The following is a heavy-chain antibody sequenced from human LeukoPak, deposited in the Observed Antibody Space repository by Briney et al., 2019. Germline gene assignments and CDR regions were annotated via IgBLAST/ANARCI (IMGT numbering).Heavy chain of an antibody. CDR3: ARGARAFYSSSWYGFHRPPPQNWFDP. CDR2: IGIVVDT. J-gene: IGHJ5*02. V-gene: IGHV3-13*01. Sequence: GASLRPSCAASGLTFSSYDMHWVRQPTGNGLEWVSAIGIVVDTYYPRSVKGGFTISRENAKNSLYLQMNSLRGGDTAVYYCARGARAFYSSSWYGFHRPPPQNWFDPWSQGTLVTVSS. CDR1: GLTFSSYD. D-gene: IGHD6-13*01.